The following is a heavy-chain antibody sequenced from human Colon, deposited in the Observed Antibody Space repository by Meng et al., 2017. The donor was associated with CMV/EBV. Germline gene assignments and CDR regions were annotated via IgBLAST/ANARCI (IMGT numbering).Heavy chain of an antibody. CDR1: GFSFSNFW. D-gene: IGHD3-10*01. CDR3: GKNRVES. CDR2: IKEDGSEQ. J-gene: IGHJ4*02. Sequence: GESLKISCVASGFSFSNFWMSWVRQAPGKELEWVANIKEDGSEQFYADSVKGRFTISRDNAKNSLYLQMNSLRAGDTALYYCGKNRVESWGQGTLVTVSS. V-gene: IGHV3-7*01.